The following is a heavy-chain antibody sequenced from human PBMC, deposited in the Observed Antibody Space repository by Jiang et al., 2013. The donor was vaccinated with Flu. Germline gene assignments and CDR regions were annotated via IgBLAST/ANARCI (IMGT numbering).Heavy chain of an antibody. CDR1: GFTVSSHY. CDR3: ARDQNMVRGVIFAFDI. D-gene: IGHD3-10*01. CDR2: FYSGDDT. V-gene: IGHV3-66*01. Sequence: QLLESGGGLVQPGGSLRLSCAASGFTVSSHYMSWVRQAPGKGLEWISVFYSGDDTYYADSVKGRFTVSRDNSKNTLYLQMNSLRVEDTAMYYCARDQNMVRGVIFAFDIWGQGTMVTVSS. J-gene: IGHJ3*02.